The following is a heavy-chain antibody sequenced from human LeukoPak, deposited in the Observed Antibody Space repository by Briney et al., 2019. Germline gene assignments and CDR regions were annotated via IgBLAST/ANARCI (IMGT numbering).Heavy chain of an antibody. CDR1: GYSFTSYW. J-gene: IGHJ4*02. V-gene: IGHV5-51*01. CDR2: IYPGDSDT. CDR3: AGISLRYCSSTSCIDY. D-gene: IGHD2-2*01. Sequence: KPGESLKISCKGSGYSFTSYWIGWVRQMPGKGLEWMGIIYPGDSDTRYSPSFQGQVTISADKSISTAYLQWSSLKASDTAMYYCAGISLRYCSSTSCIDYWGQGTLVTVSS.